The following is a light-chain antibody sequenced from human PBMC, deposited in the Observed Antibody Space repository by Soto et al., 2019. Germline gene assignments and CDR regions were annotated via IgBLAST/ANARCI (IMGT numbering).Light chain of an antibody. CDR1: SGHSSYI. J-gene: IGLJ2*01. CDR3: ETWDSNTRV. Sequence: QSVLTQSSSASASLGSSVKLTCTLSSGHSSYIIAWHQQQPGKAPRYLMKLEGSGSYNKGSGVPDRFSGSSSGADRYLTIPNRQSEDEADYYCETWDSNTRVFGGGTKLTVL. V-gene: IGLV4-60*03. CDR2: LEGSGSY.